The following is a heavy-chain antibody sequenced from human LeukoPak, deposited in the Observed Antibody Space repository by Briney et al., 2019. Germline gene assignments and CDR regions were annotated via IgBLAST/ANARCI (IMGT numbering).Heavy chain of an antibody. Sequence: SETLSLTCSVSDGSINSYNWNWIRRPPGKGLEWIGYIYYNGNTNYSSSLKSRVTMSVDTSKNLFSLKVSSVTAADTAVYYCARGRSNYYGMDVWGQGTTVTVSS. D-gene: IGHD1-26*01. CDR2: IYYNGNT. V-gene: IGHV4-59*01. J-gene: IGHJ6*02. CDR3: ARGRSNYYGMDV. CDR1: DGSINSYN.